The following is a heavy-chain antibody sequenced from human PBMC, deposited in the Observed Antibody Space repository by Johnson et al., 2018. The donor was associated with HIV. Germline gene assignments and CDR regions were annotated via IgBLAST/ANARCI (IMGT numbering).Heavy chain of an antibody. CDR1: GFTFSSYG. CDR2: IRYDGSNK. V-gene: IGHV3-30*02. J-gene: IGHJ3*02. D-gene: IGHD3-10*01. Sequence: VQLVESGGGVVQPGGSLRLSCAASGFTFSSYGMHWVRQAPGKGLEWVAFIRYDGSNKYYADSVKGRLTISRDNSKNTLYLQMNSLRAEDTAVYYCARAPEVRGIDAFDIWGQGTMVTVSS. CDR3: ARAPEVRGIDAFDI.